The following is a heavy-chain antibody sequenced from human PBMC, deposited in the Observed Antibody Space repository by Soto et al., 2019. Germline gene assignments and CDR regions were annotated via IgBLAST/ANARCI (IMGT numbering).Heavy chain of an antibody. Sequence: WGSLRLSCAASGFTFISYAMSFCRHSPFKGLEWVSAISGSGGSTYYADSVKGRFTISRDNSKNTLYLQMNSLRAEDTAVYYCAKDGLRWPTIGIFDYWGQGTLVTVSS. V-gene: IGHV3-23*01. D-gene: IGHD1-1*01. CDR3: AKDGLRWPTIGIFDY. CDR2: ISGSGGST. J-gene: IGHJ4*02. CDR1: GFTFISYA.